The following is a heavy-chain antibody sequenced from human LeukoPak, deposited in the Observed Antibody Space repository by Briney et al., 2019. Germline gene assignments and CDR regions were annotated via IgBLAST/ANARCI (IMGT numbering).Heavy chain of an antibody. Sequence: SVKVSCKASGGTFSSYAISWVRQAPGQGLEWMGGIIPIFGTANYAQKFQGRVTITTDESTSTVYMELSSLRSEDTAVYYCARLMTTVTNWFDPWGQGTLVTVSS. V-gene: IGHV1-69*05. CDR2: IIPIFGTA. D-gene: IGHD4-11*01. CDR1: GGTFSSYA. J-gene: IGHJ5*02. CDR3: ARLMTTVTNWFDP.